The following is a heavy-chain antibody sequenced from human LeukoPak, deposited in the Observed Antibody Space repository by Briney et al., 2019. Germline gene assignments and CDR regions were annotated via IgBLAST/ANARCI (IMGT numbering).Heavy chain of an antibody. CDR2: IIGRGGST. J-gene: IGHJ4*02. CDR1: GFTFSSFG. V-gene: IGHV3-23*01. D-gene: IGHD3-10*01. Sequence: GGSLRLSCAASGFTFSSFGLSWVRQAPGKGLEWVSAIIGRGGSTYYADSVKGRFTISRDNSKNTLYLQMNSLRVEDTAVYHCACGGSGCPFDYWGQGTLVAVSS. CDR3: ACGGSGCPFDY.